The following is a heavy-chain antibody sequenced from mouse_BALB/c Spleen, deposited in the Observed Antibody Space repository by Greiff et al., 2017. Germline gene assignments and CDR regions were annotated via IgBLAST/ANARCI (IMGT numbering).Heavy chain of an antibody. D-gene: IGHD2-10*01. Sequence: EVQRVESGGGLVQPGGSLKLSCAASGFTFSSYTMSWVRQTPEKRLEWVAYISNGGGSTYYPDTVKGRFTISRDNAKNTLYLQMSSLKSEDTAMYYCARHGEPAYYGNYGYFDVWGAGTTVTVSS. V-gene: IGHV5-12-2*01. CDR3: ARHGEPAYYGNYGYFDV. CDR2: ISNGGGST. J-gene: IGHJ1*01. CDR1: GFTFSSYT.